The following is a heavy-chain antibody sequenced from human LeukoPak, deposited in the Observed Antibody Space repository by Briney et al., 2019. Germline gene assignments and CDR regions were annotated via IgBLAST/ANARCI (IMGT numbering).Heavy chain of an antibody. CDR2: INHSGST. J-gene: IGHJ3*02. CDR3: ARDGTAAGLDDAFDI. D-gene: IGHD6-13*01. V-gene: IGHV4-34*01. CDR1: GGSFSGYY. Sequence: SETLSLTCAVSGGSFSGYYWSWIRQPPGKGLEWIGEINHSGSTNYNPSLKSRVTISVDTSKNQFSLKLSSVTAADTAVYYCARDGTAAGLDDAFDIWGQGTMVTVSS.